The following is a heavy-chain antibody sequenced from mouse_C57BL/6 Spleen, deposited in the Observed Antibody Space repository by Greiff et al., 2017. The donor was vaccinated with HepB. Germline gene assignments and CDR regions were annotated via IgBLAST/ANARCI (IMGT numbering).Heavy chain of an antibody. CDR1: GFNIKDYY. CDR3: ARLEGFITKAY. J-gene: IGHJ3*01. V-gene: IGHV14-2*01. D-gene: IGHD1-1*01. CDR2: IDPEDGET. Sequence: EVQLQESGAELVKPGASVKLSCTASGFNIKDYYMHWVKQRTEQGLEWIGRIDPEDGETKYAPKFQGKATITADTSSNTAYLQISSLTSEDTAVYYCARLEGFITKAYWGQGTLVTVSA.